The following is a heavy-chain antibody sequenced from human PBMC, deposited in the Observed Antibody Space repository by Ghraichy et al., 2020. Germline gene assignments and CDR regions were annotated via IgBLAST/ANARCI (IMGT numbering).Heavy chain of an antibody. J-gene: IGHJ4*02. V-gene: IGHV3-48*02. CDR3: ATAGGGGRSDWFHY. CDR1: GFTFSSYA. Sequence: GGSLRLSCAASGFTFSSYAMNWVRQAPGKGLEWLSYIGGGGDTIFYAESVRGRFTISRDNAKSSLYLQMNSLRDEDTALYYCATAGGGGRSDWFHYWGQGTLFTVSS. CDR2: IGGGGDTI. D-gene: IGHD2-21*02.